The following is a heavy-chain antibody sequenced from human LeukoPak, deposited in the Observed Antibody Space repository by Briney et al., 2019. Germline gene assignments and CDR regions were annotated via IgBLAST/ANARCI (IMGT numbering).Heavy chain of an antibody. D-gene: IGHD3-3*02. CDR1: GFTFSSYA. Sequence: GRSLRLSCAASGFTFSSYAMSWVRQAPGKGLEWVSAISGSGGSTYYADSVKGRFTISRDNSKNTLYLQMNSLRAEDTAVYYCAKDFSIFGVVTIPRDAFYNLGQRKMVTVSS. CDR2: ISGSGGST. V-gene: IGHV3-23*01. J-gene: IGHJ3*02. CDR3: AKDFSIFGVVTIPRDAFYN.